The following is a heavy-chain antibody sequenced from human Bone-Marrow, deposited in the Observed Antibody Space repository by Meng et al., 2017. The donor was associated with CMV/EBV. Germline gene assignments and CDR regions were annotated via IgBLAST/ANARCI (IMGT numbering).Heavy chain of an antibody. J-gene: IGHJ4*02. V-gene: IGHV3-23*01. CDR3: AKGGVYSSSWGDY. D-gene: IGHD6-13*01. Sequence: LSLTCAASGFTFSNYAMSWVRQAPGKGLEWVAAISGSGGSTYFADSVKGRFTISRDNSKNTLYLQMNSLRAEDTAVYYCAKGGVYSSSWGDYWGQGTLVTVSS. CDR2: ISGSGGST. CDR1: GFTFSNYA.